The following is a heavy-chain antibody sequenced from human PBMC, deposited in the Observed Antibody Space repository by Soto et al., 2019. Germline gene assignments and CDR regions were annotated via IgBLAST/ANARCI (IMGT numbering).Heavy chain of an antibody. Sequence: ASVKVSGKASGYTFTSYDSNWVRQATGQGLEWMGWMNPNSGNTGYAQKFQGRVTMTRNTSISTAYMELRSLRSEDTAVYYCARGDRVRGVIRSYGMDVWGQGTTVTVSS. CDR2: MNPNSGNT. J-gene: IGHJ6*02. CDR3: ARGDRVRGVIRSYGMDV. D-gene: IGHD3-10*01. CDR1: GYTFTSYD. V-gene: IGHV1-8*01.